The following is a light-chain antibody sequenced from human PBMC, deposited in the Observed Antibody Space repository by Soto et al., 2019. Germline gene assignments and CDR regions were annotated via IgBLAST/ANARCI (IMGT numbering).Light chain of an antibody. V-gene: IGLV1-40*01. Sequence: QSVLTQPPSVSGAPGQRVTISCTGSSSNIGAGHDVHWYQQLPGTAPKLLIYGNSNRPSGVPDRFSGSKSGNTASLTISGLQAEDEAAYYCSSYTSSSTYVFGTGTKVTVL. CDR1: SSNIGAGHD. CDR3: SSYTSSSTYV. CDR2: GNS. J-gene: IGLJ1*01.